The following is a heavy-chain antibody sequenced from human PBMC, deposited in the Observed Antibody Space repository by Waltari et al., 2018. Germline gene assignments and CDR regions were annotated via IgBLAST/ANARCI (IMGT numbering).Heavy chain of an antibody. CDR2: ISYSGST. Sequence: QVQLQESGPGLVKASQTLSLTCTVSGDSISSGDYCWNWIRQHPGKGLEWIGYISYSGSTYYNPSLNSLVTISVETSQNQFSLKLSSVTAADTAVYYCARATFGDLFLFDFWGPGTLVSVSS. D-gene: IGHD3-10*01. CDR1: GDSISSGDYC. V-gene: IGHV4-31*01. J-gene: IGHJ4*02. CDR3: ARATFGDLFLFDF.